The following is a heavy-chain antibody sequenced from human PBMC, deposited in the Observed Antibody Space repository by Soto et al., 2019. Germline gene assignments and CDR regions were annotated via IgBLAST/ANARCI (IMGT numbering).Heavy chain of an antibody. Sequence: SETLSLPSTVSGGSMITSDYYWGWIRQTPGKGLEYIGNIDYRGTTTYNPSLKSRVTISTDTSKNQFSLKLSFVTAAETAVYYWARGVSPWGKGTLVPVS. V-gene: IGHV4-39*07. CDR1: GGSMITSDYY. J-gene: IGHJ5*02. CDR3: ARGVSP. CDR2: IDYRGTT.